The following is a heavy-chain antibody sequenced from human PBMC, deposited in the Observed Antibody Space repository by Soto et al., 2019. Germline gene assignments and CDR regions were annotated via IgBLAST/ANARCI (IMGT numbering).Heavy chain of an antibody. V-gene: IGHV4-34*01. CDR3: ARSPRRVSGMDV. CDR2: INHSGST. CDR1: GGSISSYY. Sequence: SETLSLTCTVSGGSISSYYWSWIRQPPGKGLEWIGEINHSGSTNYNPSLKSRVTISVDTSKNQFSLKLSSVTAADTAVYYCARSPRRVSGMDVWGQGTTVTVSS. J-gene: IGHJ6*02.